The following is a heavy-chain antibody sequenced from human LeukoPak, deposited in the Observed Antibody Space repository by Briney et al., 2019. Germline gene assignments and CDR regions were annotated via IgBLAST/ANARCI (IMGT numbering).Heavy chain of an antibody. CDR3: ARGRVGA. Sequence: GESLKISCKGSGYSFTSYWMSWVRQAPGKGLEWVANIKQDGSEKYYVDSVKGRFTISRDNAKNSLYLQMNSLRAEDTAVYYCARGRVGAWGQGTLVTVSS. CDR1: GYSFTSYW. J-gene: IGHJ5*02. D-gene: IGHD1-26*01. CDR2: IKQDGSEK. V-gene: IGHV3-7*01.